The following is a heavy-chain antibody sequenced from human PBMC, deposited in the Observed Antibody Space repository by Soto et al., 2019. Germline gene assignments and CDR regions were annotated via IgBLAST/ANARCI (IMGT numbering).Heavy chain of an antibody. CDR2: INTTSTYI. CDR1: ELTFNTYS. Sequence: EVQLVESGGGLVKPGGSLRLACAASELTFNTYSMNWVRQAPGEGLEGVSCINTTSTYIYYADGVKGRFTISRDNAKNLLYLQMNGLRAADTAVYYSARAFGDSRGSYYYYGMDVWGQGTTVTVSS. D-gene: IGHD2-21*02. CDR3: ARAFGDSRGSYYYYGMDV. V-gene: IGHV3-21*02. J-gene: IGHJ6*02.